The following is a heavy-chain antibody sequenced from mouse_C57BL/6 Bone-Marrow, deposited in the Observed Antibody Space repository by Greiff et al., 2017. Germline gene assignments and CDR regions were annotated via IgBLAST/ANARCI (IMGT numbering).Heavy chain of an antibody. V-gene: IGHV1-50*01. CDR3: ATSYYINPTWFAD. CDR2: IDPSDSYT. CDR1: GYTFTSYW. D-gene: IGHD2-5*01. Sequence: QVQLQQPGAELVKPGASVKLSCKASGYTFTSYWMQWVKQRPGRGLAWIGEIDPSDSYTNYIQKFKGKATLTVASSSSTADLQLSSLTSEESAVYYCATSYYINPTWFADWRQGAVVTVAA. J-gene: IGHJ3*01.